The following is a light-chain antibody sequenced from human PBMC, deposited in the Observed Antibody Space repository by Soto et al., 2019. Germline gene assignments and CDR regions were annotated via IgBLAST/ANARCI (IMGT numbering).Light chain of an antibody. V-gene: IGLV1-40*01. CDR3: QSYDSSLSAVV. CDR2: GNS. CDR1: SSNIGAGYD. Sequence: QSVLTQPPSVSGAPGQRVTISCTGSSSNIGAGYDVHWYQQLPGTAPKLLICGNSNRPSGVPDRFSGSKSGTSASLAITGLQAEDEADYYCQSYDSSLSAVVFGGGTKVTVL. J-gene: IGLJ2*01.